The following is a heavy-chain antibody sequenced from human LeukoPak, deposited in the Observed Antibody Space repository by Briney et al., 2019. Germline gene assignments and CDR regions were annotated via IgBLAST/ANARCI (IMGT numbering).Heavy chain of an antibody. CDR2: INHSGST. J-gene: IGHJ4*02. Sequence: PGGSLRLSCVASGFTFSNYSMNWIRQPPGKGLEWIGEINHSGSTNYNPSLKSRVTISLDTSKNHLSLKLTSVTAADTAVYYCARLYDILTGEFDHWGQGTLVTVSS. CDR1: GFTFSNYS. D-gene: IGHD3-9*01. CDR3: ARLYDILTGEFDH. V-gene: IGHV4-34*01.